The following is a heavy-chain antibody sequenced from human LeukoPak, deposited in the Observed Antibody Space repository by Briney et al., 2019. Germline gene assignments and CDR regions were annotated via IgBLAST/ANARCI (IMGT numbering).Heavy chain of an antibody. V-gene: IGHV4-34*01. CDR1: GGSFSGYY. CDR2: INHSGST. CDR3: ASGYSGYLH. Sequence: SETLSLTCAVYGGSFSGYYWSWIRQPPGKGLEWIGEINHSGSTNYNPSLKSRVTISVDTSKNQFSLKLSSVTAADTAVYYCASGYSGYLHWGQGTLVTVSS. J-gene: IGHJ4*02. D-gene: IGHD5-12*01.